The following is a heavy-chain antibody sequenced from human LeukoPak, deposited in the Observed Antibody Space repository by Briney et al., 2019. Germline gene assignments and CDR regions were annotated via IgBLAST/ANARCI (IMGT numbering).Heavy chain of an antibody. Sequence: SETLSLTCTVSGGSISSYYWSWIRQPAGKGLEWIGRIYTSGNTNYNPSLKSRVTMSVDTSKNQFSLKLSSVTAADTAVYYCARLSGSYSLYYYYMDVWGRGTTVTVSS. CDR3: ARLSGSYSLYYYYMDV. CDR1: GGSISSYY. CDR2: IYTSGNT. J-gene: IGHJ6*03. D-gene: IGHD1-26*01. V-gene: IGHV4-4*07.